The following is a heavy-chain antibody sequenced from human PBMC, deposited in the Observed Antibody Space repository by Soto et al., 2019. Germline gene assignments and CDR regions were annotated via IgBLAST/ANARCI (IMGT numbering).Heavy chain of an antibody. Sequence: QVQLQESGPGLVKPSQTLSLTCTVSGGSINSGGYYWSWIRQHPGKGLEWIGYIYYSGNTYYNPSLKSRVTISVDTSKNQFSLKLSSVTAADTAFYYCATMVAAGYFDYWGPGTLVTVSS. J-gene: IGHJ4*02. CDR3: ATMVAAGYFDY. CDR2: IYYSGNT. CDR1: GGSINSGGYY. D-gene: IGHD2-8*01. V-gene: IGHV4-31*03.